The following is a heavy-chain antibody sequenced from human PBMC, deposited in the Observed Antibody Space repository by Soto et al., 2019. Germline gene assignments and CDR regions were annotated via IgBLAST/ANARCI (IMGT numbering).Heavy chain of an antibody. J-gene: IGHJ4*02. Sequence: QVQLVQSGAEVKKPGSSVKVSCKASGGTFSSYAISWVRQAPGQGLEWMGGIIPIFGTANYAQKFQGRVTITADESTSTAYMELSSLRSQDTAVYYCARTPLARPDDYYIDYLGQGTLVTVSS. CDR3: ARTPLARPDDYYIDY. V-gene: IGHV1-69*12. CDR1: GGTFSSYA. D-gene: IGHD6-6*01. CDR2: IIPIFGTA.